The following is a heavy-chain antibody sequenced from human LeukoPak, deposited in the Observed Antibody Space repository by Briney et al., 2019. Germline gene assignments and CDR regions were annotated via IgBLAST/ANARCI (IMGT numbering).Heavy chain of an antibody. J-gene: IGHJ5*02. CDR2: INAHTVGT. Sequence: GAXVRLSCXTXXXTFTXXYXHWVRQAPGQGLEGRGWINAHTVGTNYAQKFQRTLTMSRHTSINTAYMHLNRLTSSDTAVYYCARGGDGYINTWFPPWGQGTLLTVSS. CDR3: ARGGDGYINTWFPP. V-gene: IGHV1-2*02. CDR1: XXTFTXXY. D-gene: IGHD5-24*01.